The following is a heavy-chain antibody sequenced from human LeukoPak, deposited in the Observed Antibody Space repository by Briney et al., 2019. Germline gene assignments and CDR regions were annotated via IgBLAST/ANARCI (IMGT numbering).Heavy chain of an antibody. Sequence: GGSLRLSCAASGFTFSSYWMHWVRQAPGKGLVWVSRINSDGSSTSYADSVQCRFTSSRDNAKNTLYLQMNSLRAEDTAVYYCAGGPPLGHFDYWGQGTLVTVSS. CDR1: GFTFSSYW. CDR3: AGGPPLGHFDY. V-gene: IGHV3-74*01. J-gene: IGHJ4*02. CDR2: INSDGSST.